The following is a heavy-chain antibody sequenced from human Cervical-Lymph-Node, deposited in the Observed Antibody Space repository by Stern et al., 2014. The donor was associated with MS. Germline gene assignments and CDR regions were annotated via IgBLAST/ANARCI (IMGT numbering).Heavy chain of an antibody. CDR1: AYTITDYY. D-gene: IGHD3-10*01. J-gene: IGHJ4*02. CDR3: ARGGGYSYSTLDY. Sequence: QLVQSGAEVKKPGASVKVSCKASAYTITDYYTHWVRQAPGHGLEGMGWINPNSGGTYSAQKFQGRLTMTRDTSISTAYMELSSLRSDDTAVYYCARGGGYSYSTLDYWGQGTQVTVSS. V-gene: IGHV1-2*02. CDR2: INPNSGGT.